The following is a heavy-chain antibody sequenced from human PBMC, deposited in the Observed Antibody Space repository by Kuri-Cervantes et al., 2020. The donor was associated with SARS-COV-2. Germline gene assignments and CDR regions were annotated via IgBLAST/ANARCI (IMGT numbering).Heavy chain of an antibody. D-gene: IGHD3-22*01. CDR3: ARKNSPSLEVVVITTGGGYGMDV. Sequence: ASVKVSCKASGYTFTSYDINWVRQATGQGLEWMGWMNPNSGNTGYAQKFQGRVTMTRNTSISTAYMELSSLRSEDTAVYYCARKNSPSLEVVVITTGGGYGMDVWGQGTTVTVSS. CDR2: MNPNSGNT. CDR1: GYTFTSYD. V-gene: IGHV1-8*01. J-gene: IGHJ6*02.